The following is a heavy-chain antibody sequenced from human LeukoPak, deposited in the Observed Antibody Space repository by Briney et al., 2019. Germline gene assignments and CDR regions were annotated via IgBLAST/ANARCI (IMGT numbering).Heavy chain of an antibody. V-gene: IGHV4-39*01. J-gene: IGHJ3*02. D-gene: IGHD1/OR15-1a*01. CDR1: GGFMSSSNYY. CDR2: IYYSGST. Sequence: PSETLSLTCTVSGGFMSSSNYYWGWIRQPPGKGLEWIGTIYYSGSTFFNNPSLKSRVTISVDTSENQFSLKLSSVTAADTAVYYCARPPLPTNANAFDIWGQGTMVTVSS. CDR3: ARPPLPTNANAFDI.